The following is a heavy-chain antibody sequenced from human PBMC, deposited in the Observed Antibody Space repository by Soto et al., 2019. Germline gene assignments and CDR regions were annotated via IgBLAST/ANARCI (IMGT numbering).Heavy chain of an antibody. J-gene: IGHJ6*02. CDR1: GGSISSSSYY. V-gene: IGHV4-39*01. D-gene: IGHD1-1*01. Sequence: PSETLSLTCTVSGGSISSSSYYWGWIRQPPGKGLEGIGSICYSGSTYYNPSLKSRVTISVATNKNQFSLKLSSVTAADTAEYSCVRRCNDGIILARYGMDVWGQGTTVTVSS. CDR3: VRRCNDGIILARYGMDV. CDR2: ICYSGST.